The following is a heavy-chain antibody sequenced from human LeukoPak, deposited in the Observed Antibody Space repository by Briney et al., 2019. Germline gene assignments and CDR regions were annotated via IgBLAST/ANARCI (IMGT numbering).Heavy chain of an antibody. CDR3: AKGSKRRFGEANFDH. D-gene: IGHD3-10*01. CDR2: ISGSGGST. CDR1: GFTFSSYA. J-gene: IGHJ4*02. V-gene: IGHV3-23*01. Sequence: PGGSLRLSCAASGFTFSSYAMSWVRQAPGKGLEWVSAISGSGGSTYYADSVKGRFTISRDNSKNTLYLQMNSLRAEDTAVYYCAKGSKRRFGEANFDHWGQGTLVTVSS.